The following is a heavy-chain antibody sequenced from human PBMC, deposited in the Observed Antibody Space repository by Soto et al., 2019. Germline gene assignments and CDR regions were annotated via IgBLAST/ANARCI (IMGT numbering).Heavy chain of an antibody. CDR3: ARDAAVGLFDY. J-gene: IGHJ4*02. CDR1: GYTFTSYG. V-gene: IGHV1-18*01. Sequence: ASVKVSCKASGYTFTSYGISWVRQAPGQGLERKGWISAYNGNKNYAQKLQGRVTMTTDTSTSTAYMELRSPRSDDTAVYYCARDAAVGLFDYWGQGTLVTVSS. D-gene: IGHD1-26*01. CDR2: ISAYNGNK.